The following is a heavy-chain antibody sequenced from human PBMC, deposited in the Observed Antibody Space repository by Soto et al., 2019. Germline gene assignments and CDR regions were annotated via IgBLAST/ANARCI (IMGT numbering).Heavy chain of an antibody. CDR1: GFTFSSYA. CDR3: ATMMGDSGYSSSWRAFDI. CDR2: ISGSGGST. V-gene: IGHV3-23*01. J-gene: IGHJ3*02. Sequence: EVQLLESGGGLVQPGGSLRLSCAASGFTFSSYAMSWVRQAPGKGLEWVSAISGSGGSTYYADSVKGRFTISRDNSKNTLYLQMNSLRAEDTAVYYWATMMGDSGYSSSWRAFDIWGQGTMVTVSS. D-gene: IGHD6-13*01.